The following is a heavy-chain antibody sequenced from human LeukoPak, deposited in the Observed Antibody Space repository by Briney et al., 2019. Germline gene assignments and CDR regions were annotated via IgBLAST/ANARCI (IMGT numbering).Heavy chain of an antibody. CDR3: AKYSSGWYGY. CDR2: IYYSGST. CDR1: GGSISSYY. V-gene: IGHV4-59*08. D-gene: IGHD6-19*01. Sequence: SETLSLTCTVSGGSISSYYWSWIRQPPGKGLEWIGYIYYSGSTNYNPSLRSRVTISVDTSKNQFSLKLSSVTAADTAVYYCAKYSSGWYGYWGQGTLVTVSS. J-gene: IGHJ4*02.